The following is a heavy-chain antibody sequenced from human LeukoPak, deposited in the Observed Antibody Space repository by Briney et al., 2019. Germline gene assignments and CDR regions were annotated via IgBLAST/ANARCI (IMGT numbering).Heavy chain of an antibody. V-gene: IGHV1-2*02. CDR3: ARDQDGYNSEYYFDY. J-gene: IGHJ4*02. CDR2: INPNSGGT. Sequence: ASVKVSCKASGYTFTGYYMHWVRQAPGQGLEWMGWINPNSGGTNYAQKFQGRVTMTRDTSISTAYMELSRLRSDDTAVYYCARDQDGYNSEYYFDYWGQGTLVTVSS. D-gene: IGHD5-24*01. CDR1: GYTFTGYY.